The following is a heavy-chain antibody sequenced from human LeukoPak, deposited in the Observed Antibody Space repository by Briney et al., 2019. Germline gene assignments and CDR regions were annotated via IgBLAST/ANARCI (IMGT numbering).Heavy chain of an antibody. CDR3: ARAITVASPVDF. V-gene: IGHV3-30*03. CDR1: GFTLSSYG. D-gene: IGHD6-19*01. J-gene: IGHJ4*02. CDR2: TSYDGSNK. Sequence: GGSLRLSCAASGFTLSSYGMHWVRQAPGKGLEWVAVTSYDGSNKYYADSVKGRFTISRDNAKNSLFLQMNSLRAEDTAVYYCARAITVASPVDFWGQGTLVTASS.